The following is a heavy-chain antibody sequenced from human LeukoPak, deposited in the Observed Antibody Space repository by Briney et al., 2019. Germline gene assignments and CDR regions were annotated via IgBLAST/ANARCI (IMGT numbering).Heavy chain of an antibody. CDR3: ARDKYQLLFRPYYYYGMDV. D-gene: IGHD2-2*01. CDR1: GGSFSGYY. CDR2: INHSGST. Sequence: SETLSLTCAVYGGSFSGYYWSWIRQPPGKGLEWIGEINHSGSTNYNPSLKSRVTISVDTSKNQFPLKLSSVTAADTAVYYCARDKYQLLFRPYYYYGMDVWGQGTTVTVSS. V-gene: IGHV4-34*01. J-gene: IGHJ6*02.